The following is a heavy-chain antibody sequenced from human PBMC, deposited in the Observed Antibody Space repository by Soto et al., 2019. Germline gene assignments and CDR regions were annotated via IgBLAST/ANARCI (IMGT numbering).Heavy chain of an antibody. CDR2: VWPDGSAK. J-gene: IGHJ4*02. Sequence: QVQLVESGGGVVQPGTSLRLSCGASGFSFSRYVMHWVRQAPGKGLEWVALVWPDGSAKFHADAVKGRFSVSRDNSKNKLFLQMDSLRADDTAVYYCTRDQGTYYFDYWGQGTLVTVSS. CDR3: TRDQGTYYFDY. D-gene: IGHD2-21*01. V-gene: IGHV3-33*01. CDR1: GFSFSRYV.